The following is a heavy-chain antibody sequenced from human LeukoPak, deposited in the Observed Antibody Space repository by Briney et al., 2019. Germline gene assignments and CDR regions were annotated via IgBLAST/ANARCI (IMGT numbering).Heavy chain of an antibody. J-gene: IGHJ4*02. Sequence: GRSLRLSCAASGFTFSDYWMNWVRQAPGKGLEWVANIKQDGSEKYYVDSVKGRFTISRDNAKNSLYLQMNSLRAEDTAVYYCARDMRRGGSLPDYWGQGTLITVSS. V-gene: IGHV3-7*05. CDR3: ARDMRRGGSLPDY. CDR1: GFTFSDYW. CDR2: IKQDGSEK. D-gene: IGHD3-16*01.